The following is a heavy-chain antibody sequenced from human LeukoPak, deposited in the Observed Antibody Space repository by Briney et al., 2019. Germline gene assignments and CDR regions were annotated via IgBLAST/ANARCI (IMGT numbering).Heavy chain of an antibody. CDR2: IIPIFGTA. J-gene: IGHJ6*04. CDR3: ARREAIRGDYYYYGMDV. CDR1: GGTFSSYA. D-gene: IGHD2-21*01. V-gene: IGHV1-69*06. Sequence: SVKVSCKASGGTFSSYAISWVRQAPGQGLEWRGGIIPIFGTANYAQKFQGRVTITADKSTSTAYMELSSLRSEDTAVYYCARREAIRGDYYYYGMDVWGKGTTVTVSS.